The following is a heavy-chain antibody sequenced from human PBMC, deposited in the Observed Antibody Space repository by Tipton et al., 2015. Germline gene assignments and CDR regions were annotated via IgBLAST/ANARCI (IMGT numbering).Heavy chain of an antibody. Sequence: LSLTCTVSGGSISNSNYYWGWIRQPPGKGLECVSIMYSDGTTYFADSVKGRFTISRDNSKDTLYLQMNSLRDEDTAVYYCARNSAYYFAMDVWGQGTTVTVSS. D-gene: IGHD1-26*01. J-gene: IGHJ6*02. CDR2: MYSDGTT. CDR3: ARNSAYYFAMDV. V-gene: IGHV3-53*01. CDR1: GGSISNSNYY.